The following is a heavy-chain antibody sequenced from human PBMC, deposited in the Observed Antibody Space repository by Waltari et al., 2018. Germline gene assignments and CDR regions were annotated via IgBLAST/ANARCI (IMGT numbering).Heavy chain of an antibody. CDR1: GFTFSDYA. D-gene: IGHD3-22*01. CDR3: ARQMFYDSSGYPDDAFDI. V-gene: IGHV3-30*04. CDR2: ISKDGINK. Sequence: QVQLVESGGGVVQPGRSLRLSCVASGFTFSDYAMHWVRQAPGKGLVWGAFISKDGINKYYPDSVKGRFTIARDNSKNTLSLQMNSLGADDTAVYYCARQMFYDSSGYPDDAFDIWGQGTMVTVSS. J-gene: IGHJ3*02.